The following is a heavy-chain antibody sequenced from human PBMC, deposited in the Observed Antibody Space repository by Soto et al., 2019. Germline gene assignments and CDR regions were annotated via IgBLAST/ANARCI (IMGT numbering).Heavy chain of an antibody. CDR3: ARTASITMIVVVIKHFDS. D-gene: IGHD3-22*01. Sequence: EVQLLESGGGLVQPGGSLRLSCAASGFTFSSYAMSWVRQAPGKGLEWVSAISGSGGSTYYADSVKGRFTISRDNSKNTLYLQIDRLRAEDTAVYYCARTASITMIVVVIKHFDSWGQGTLVTVSS. CDR1: GFTFSSYA. J-gene: IGHJ4*02. V-gene: IGHV3-23*01. CDR2: ISGSGGST.